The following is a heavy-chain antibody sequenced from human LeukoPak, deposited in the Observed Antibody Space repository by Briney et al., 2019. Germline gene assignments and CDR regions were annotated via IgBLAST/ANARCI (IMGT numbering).Heavy chain of an antibody. D-gene: IGHD4-23*01. Sequence: GASVKVSCKASGYTFTGYYMHWVRQAPGQGLEWMGWINPNSGGTNYAQKFQGRVTMTRDTPISTAYMELGRLRSDDTAVYYCARDDYGGNMGYWGQGTLVTVSS. CDR2: INPNSGGT. J-gene: IGHJ4*02. CDR3: ARDDYGGNMGY. V-gene: IGHV1-2*02. CDR1: GYTFTGYY.